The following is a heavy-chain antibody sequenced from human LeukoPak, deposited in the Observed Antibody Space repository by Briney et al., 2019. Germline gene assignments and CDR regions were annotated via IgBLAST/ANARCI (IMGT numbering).Heavy chain of an antibody. Sequence: SETLSLTCTVSGGSISSSSYYWGWLRQPPGKGLEWFGSIYYSGSTYYNPSLKSRVTIAVDTSKNQFSLKLSSVTAADTAVYYCARESGILIRGVIITNPFLWGQGTLVTVSS. J-gene: IGHJ4*02. D-gene: IGHD3-10*01. CDR3: ARESGILIRGVIITNPFL. V-gene: IGHV4-39*07. CDR2: IYYSGST. CDR1: GGSISSSSYY.